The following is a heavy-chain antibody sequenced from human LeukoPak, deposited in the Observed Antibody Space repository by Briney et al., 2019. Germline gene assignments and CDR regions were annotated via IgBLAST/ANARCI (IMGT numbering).Heavy chain of an antibody. CDR3: AKGDLYDILTGYLDY. Sequence: GGSLGLSCAASGFTFSSYGMHWVRQAPGKGLEWVAVISYDGSNKYYADSVKGRFTISRDNSKNTLYLQMNSLRAEDTAVYYCAKGDLYDILTGYLDYWGQGTLVTVSS. CDR1: GFTFSSYG. J-gene: IGHJ4*02. D-gene: IGHD3-9*01. CDR2: ISYDGSNK. V-gene: IGHV3-30*18.